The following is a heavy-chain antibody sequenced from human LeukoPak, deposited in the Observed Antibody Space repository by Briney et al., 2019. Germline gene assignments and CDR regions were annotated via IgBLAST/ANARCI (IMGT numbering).Heavy chain of an antibody. D-gene: IGHD3-10*01. CDR3: ALLWVREPMSFDI. CDR2: FSTFDGTT. CDR1: ASTFSSYG. J-gene: IGHJ3*02. V-gene: IGHV1-18*01. Sequence: AAVKVCCKAAASTFSSYGVTWLRQAPGQGLEWVGGFSTFDGTTNCAQRVQGRVTMTTDTSTNTAYLDLRSLRADDTAVYSCALLWVREPMSFDIWGQGTMVTVSS.